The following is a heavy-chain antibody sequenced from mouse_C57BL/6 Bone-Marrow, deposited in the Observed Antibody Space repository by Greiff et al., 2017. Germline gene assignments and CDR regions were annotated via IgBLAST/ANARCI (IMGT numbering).Heavy chain of an antibody. CDR1: GYAFSSSW. D-gene: IGHD2-4*01. CDR3: ARSGTIYYDYDEGFDY. Sequence: VQLQQSGPELVKPGASVKISCKASGYAFSSSWMNWVKQRPGKGLEWIGRLYPGDGDTNYNGKFKGKATLTADKSSSTAYMQLSSLTSEDSAVYFCARSGTIYYDYDEGFDYWGQGTTLTVSS. V-gene: IGHV1-82*01. J-gene: IGHJ2*01. CDR2: LYPGDGDT.